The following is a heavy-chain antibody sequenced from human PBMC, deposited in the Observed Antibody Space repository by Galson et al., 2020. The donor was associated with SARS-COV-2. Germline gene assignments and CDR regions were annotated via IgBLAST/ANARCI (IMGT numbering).Heavy chain of an antibody. CDR3: ARAPDYYYYYMDV. CDR2: ISSSSSTI. Sequence: GESLKISCAASGFTLSSYRMHWVHQAPGKGLEWVSYISSSSSTIYYADSVKGRFTISRDNAKNSLYLQMNSLRAEDTAVYYCARAPDYYYYYMDVWGKGTTVTISS. CDR1: GFTLSSYR. J-gene: IGHJ6*03. V-gene: IGHV3-48*01.